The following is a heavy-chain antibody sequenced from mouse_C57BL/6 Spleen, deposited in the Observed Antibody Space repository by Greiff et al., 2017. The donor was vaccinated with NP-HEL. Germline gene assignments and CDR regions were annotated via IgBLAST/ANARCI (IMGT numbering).Heavy chain of an antibody. CDR2: IHPNSGST. J-gene: IGHJ4*01. Sequence: VQLQQSGAELVKPGASVKLSCKASGYNFTSYWMHWVKQRPGQGLEWIGMIHPNSGSTNYNEKFKSKATLTVDKSSSTAYMQLSSLTSEDSAVYYCARREENYDAMDYWGQGTSVTVSS. V-gene: IGHV1-64*01. CDR3: ARREENYDAMDY. CDR1: GYNFTSYW.